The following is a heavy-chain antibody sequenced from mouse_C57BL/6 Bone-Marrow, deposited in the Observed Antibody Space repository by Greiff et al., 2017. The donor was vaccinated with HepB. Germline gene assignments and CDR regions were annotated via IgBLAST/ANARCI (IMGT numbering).Heavy chain of an antibody. CDR3: ARRGMYDYDDGGSYAMDY. V-gene: IGHV1-53*01. CDR2: INPSNGGT. J-gene: IGHJ4*01. D-gene: IGHD2-4*01. CDR1: GYTFTSYW. Sequence: VQLQQPGTELVKPGASVKLSCKASGYTFTSYWMHWVKQRPGQGLEWIGNINPSNGGTNYNEKFKSKATLTVDKSSSTAYMQLSSLTSEDSAVYYCARRGMYDYDDGGSYAMDYWGQGTSVTVSS.